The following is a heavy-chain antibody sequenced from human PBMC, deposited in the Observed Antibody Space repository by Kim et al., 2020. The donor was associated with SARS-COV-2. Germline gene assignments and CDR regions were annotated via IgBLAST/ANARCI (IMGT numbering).Heavy chain of an antibody. J-gene: IGHJ6*02. CDR2: IYHSGST. CDR3: ARGLGNPPPWFGESPALYSYYGMDV. Sequence: SETLSLTCAVSGGSISSSNWWSWVRQPPGKGLEWIGEIYHSGSTNYNPSLKSRVTISVDKSKNQFSLKLSSVTAADTAVYYCARGLGNPPPWFGESPALYSYYGMDVWGQGTTVTVSS. V-gene: IGHV4-4*02. D-gene: IGHD3-10*01. CDR1: GGSISSSNW.